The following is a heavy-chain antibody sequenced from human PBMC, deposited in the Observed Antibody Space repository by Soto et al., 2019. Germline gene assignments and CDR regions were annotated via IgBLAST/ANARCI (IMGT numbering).Heavy chain of an antibody. CDR3: ARQYPRYGSGLGY. V-gene: IGHV4-31*03. J-gene: IGHJ4*02. D-gene: IGHD3-10*01. CDR2: IYYSGST. CDR1: GGSISSGGYY. Sequence: QVQLQESGPGLVKPSQTLSLTCTVSGGSISSGGYYWSWIRQHPGQGLEWIGYIYYSGSTYYNPSLKGRVTISVDTSKNQFSLKLSSVTAADTAVYYCARQYPRYGSGLGYWGQGTLVTVSS.